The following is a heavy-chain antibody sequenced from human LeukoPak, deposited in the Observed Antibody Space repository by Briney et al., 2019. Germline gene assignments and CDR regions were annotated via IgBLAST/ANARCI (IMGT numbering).Heavy chain of an antibody. J-gene: IGHJ4*02. CDR1: GYTFTSYG. Sequence: GASVKVSCKASGYTFTSYGITWVRQAPGQGLEWMAWISAYNGDTNYAQKFQGRVTLTTDTATTTAYMEVRSLRYDDTAVYYCARSHDYGDYPDYWGQGTLVTVSS. D-gene: IGHD4-17*01. V-gene: IGHV1-18*01. CDR3: ARSHDYGDYPDY. CDR2: ISAYNGDT.